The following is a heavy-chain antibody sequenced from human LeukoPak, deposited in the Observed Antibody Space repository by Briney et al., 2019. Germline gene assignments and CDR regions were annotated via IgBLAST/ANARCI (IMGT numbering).Heavy chain of an antibody. J-gene: IGHJ4*02. Sequence: SETLSLTCAVYGGSFSGYYWSWIRQPPGKGLEWIGEINHSGSTNYNPSLKSRVTISVDTSKNQFSLKLSSVTAADTAVYYCARRTQRYSGSYYFDYWGQGTLVTVSS. V-gene: IGHV4-34*01. D-gene: IGHD1-26*01. CDR2: INHSGST. CDR1: GGSFSGYY. CDR3: ARRTQRYSGSYYFDY.